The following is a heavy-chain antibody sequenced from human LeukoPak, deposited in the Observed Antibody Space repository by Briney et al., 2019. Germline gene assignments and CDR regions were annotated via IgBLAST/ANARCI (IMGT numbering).Heavy chain of an antibody. Sequence: GGSLRLSCAASGFTFSSYGMHWVRQAPGKGLEWVAFIRLDGSNKYYADFVRGRFTISRDNSKNTLYLQMNSLRAEDTALYYCAKPHFDYWGQGTLVTVSS. CDR2: IRLDGSNK. J-gene: IGHJ4*02. CDR3: AKPHFDY. CDR1: GFTFSSYG. V-gene: IGHV3-30*02.